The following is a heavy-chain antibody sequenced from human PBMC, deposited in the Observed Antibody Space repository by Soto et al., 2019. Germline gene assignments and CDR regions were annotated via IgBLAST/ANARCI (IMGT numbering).Heavy chain of an antibody. D-gene: IGHD3-3*01. CDR2: ISASGDNT. Sequence: GGSLRLSCAASGFTFSSRAMSWVRQAPGKGLDWVSIISASGDNTYYAESVKGRFTISRDNSKNTLYLQENSLRAEDTALYYCAKLTYSDLWSGSHDSWGQGTLVTVSS. CDR3: AKLTYSDLWSGSHDS. J-gene: IGHJ4*02. V-gene: IGHV3-23*01. CDR1: GFTFSSRA.